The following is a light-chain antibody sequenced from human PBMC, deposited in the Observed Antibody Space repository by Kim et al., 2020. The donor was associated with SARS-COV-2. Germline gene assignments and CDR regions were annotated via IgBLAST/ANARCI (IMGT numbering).Light chain of an antibody. CDR3: LQNYNYPHT. CDR2: AAS. J-gene: IGKJ2*01. CDR1: QDIRND. Sequence: SAVVGSRVTITCRASQDIRNDLGWYQQKPGKAPKLLIYAASTLQSGVPSRFSGSGSATDFTLTISSLQAEDFATYYCLQNYNYPHTFGQGTKLEI. V-gene: IGKV1-6*01.